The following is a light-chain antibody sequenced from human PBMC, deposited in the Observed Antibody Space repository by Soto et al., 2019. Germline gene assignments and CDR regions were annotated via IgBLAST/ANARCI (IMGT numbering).Light chain of an antibody. CDR3: QQGGNWPLT. J-gene: IGKJ5*01. CDR1: QSVSSH. V-gene: IGKV3-11*01. CDR2: DAS. Sequence: EVVFLQSPATLSLSPGERATVSCRASQSVSSHLAWYQQKRGQAPRLLIYDASSRASGIPARFSGSGSGTDFTLTISSLEPEDFAVYYCQQGGNWPLTFGQGTRLEIK.